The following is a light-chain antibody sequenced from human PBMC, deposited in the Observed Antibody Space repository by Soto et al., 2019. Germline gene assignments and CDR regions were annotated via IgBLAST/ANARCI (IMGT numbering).Light chain of an antibody. V-gene: IGKV3-20*01. CDR1: QSVSSSS. J-gene: IGKJ4*01. CDR3: QQYSSSPLN. CDR2: GAS. Sequence: EIVLTQSPGTLSLSPGESATLSCRASQSVSSSSLAWYQQKPGQAPRLLIYGASSRATGIPDRFSGSGSGTDFTLTISRLEPEDFAVYYCQQYSSSPLNFGGGTKVDIK.